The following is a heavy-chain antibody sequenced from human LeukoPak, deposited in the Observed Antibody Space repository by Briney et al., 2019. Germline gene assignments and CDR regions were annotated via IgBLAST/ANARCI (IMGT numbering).Heavy chain of an antibody. D-gene: IGHD3-22*01. CDR1: GGSISSGGYY. CDR2: IYYSGST. V-gene: IGHV4-31*03. CDR3: ARDRHNYYDSSGYLSSGQGAFDI. Sequence: PSETLSLTCTVSGGSISSGGYYWSWIREHPGKGLEWIGYIYYSGSTYYNPSLKGRVTISVDTSKNQFSLKLSSVTAADTAVYYCARDRHNYYDSSGYLSSGQGAFDIWGQGTMVTVSS. J-gene: IGHJ3*02.